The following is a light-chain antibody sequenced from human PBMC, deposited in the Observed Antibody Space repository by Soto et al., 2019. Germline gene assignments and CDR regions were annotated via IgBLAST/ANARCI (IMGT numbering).Light chain of an antibody. V-gene: IGLV1-47*02. Sequence: QAVVTQPPSASGAPGQRVTISCSGSSSNIGDNFVYWYQQLPATAPKLLIYSNDQRPSGVPDRFSGSKSGTSASLAISGLRPEDEADYYCSSWDDSLSGYVFGTGTQLTVL. CDR1: SSNIGDNF. CDR2: SND. CDR3: SSWDDSLSGYV. J-gene: IGLJ1*01.